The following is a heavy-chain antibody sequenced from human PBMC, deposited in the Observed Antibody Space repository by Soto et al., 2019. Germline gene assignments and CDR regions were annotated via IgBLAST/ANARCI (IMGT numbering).Heavy chain of an antibody. D-gene: IGHD2-15*01. V-gene: IGHV3-30-3*01. J-gene: IGHJ4*02. CDR2: ISYDGSNK. Sequence: QVQLVESGGGVVQPGRSLRLSCAASGFTFSSYAMHWVRQAPGKGLEWVAVISYDGSNKYYADSVKGRFTISRDNSKNTLYLQMNSLSAEDTAVYYCPRDLLGSIWFDYWGQGTLVTVSS. CDR3: PRDLLGSIWFDY. CDR1: GFTFSSYA.